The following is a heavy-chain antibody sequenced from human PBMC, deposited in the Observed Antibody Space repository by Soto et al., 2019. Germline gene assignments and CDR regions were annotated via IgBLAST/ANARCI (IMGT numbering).Heavy chain of an antibody. CDR2: ISAYNGNT. D-gene: IGHD6-19*01. Sequence: GASLKVSCKASGYTFTSYGISWVRQAPGQGLEWMGWISAYNGNTNYAQKLQGRVTMTTDTSTSTAYMELRSLRSDDTAVYYCASRRSSRSGYYYMDVWGKGTTVTVSS. J-gene: IGHJ6*03. V-gene: IGHV1-18*01. CDR1: GYTFTSYG. CDR3: ASRRSSRSGYYYMDV.